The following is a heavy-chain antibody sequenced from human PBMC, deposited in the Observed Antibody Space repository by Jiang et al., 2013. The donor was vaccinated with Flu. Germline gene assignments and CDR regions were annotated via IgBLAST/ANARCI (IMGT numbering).Heavy chain of an antibody. V-gene: IGHV1-2*02. CDR3: ARDPNTPAPIDF. Sequence: SGAEVKKPGATVKVSCKASGFIFTDYYFHWVRQAPGQGLEWMGWINPNRSDTTYAQKFQGRVTMTRDTSISTAYMELSGLTSDDTAIYFCARDPNTPAPIDFWGQGTLVAVSS. CDR1: GFIFTDYY. J-gene: IGHJ4*02. CDR2: INPNRSDT.